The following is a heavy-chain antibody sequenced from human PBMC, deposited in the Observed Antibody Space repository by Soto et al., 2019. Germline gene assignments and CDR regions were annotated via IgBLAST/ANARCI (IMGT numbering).Heavy chain of an antibody. CDR1: GFTFSSYW. CDR3: ARDYSGSPRPEKYYYYYYYMDV. CDR2: IKQDGSEK. D-gene: IGHD1-26*01. V-gene: IGHV3-7*01. Sequence: GGSLRLSCAASGFTFSSYWMSWVRQAPGKGLEWVANIKQDGSEKYYVDSVKGRFTISRDNAKNSLYLQMNSLRAEDTAVYYCARDYSGSPRPEKYYYYYYYMDVWGKGTTVTVSS. J-gene: IGHJ6*03.